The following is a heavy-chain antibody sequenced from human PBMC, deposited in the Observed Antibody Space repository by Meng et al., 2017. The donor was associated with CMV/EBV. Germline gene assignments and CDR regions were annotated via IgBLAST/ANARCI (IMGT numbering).Heavy chain of an antibody. CDR1: GFTFSSYS. CDR3: VGGIVVVPAAIHYYYYGMDV. Sequence: GGSLRLSCAASGFTFSSYSMNWVRQAPGKGLEWVSSISSRSSYIYYADSVKGRFTISRDNAKNSLYLQMNSLRAEDTAVYYCVGGIVVVPAAIHYYYYGMDVWGQGTTVTVSS. J-gene: IGHJ6*02. V-gene: IGHV3-21*01. CDR2: ISSRSSYI. D-gene: IGHD2-2*01.